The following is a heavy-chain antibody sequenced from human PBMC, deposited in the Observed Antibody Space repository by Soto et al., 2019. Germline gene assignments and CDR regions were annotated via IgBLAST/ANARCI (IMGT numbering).Heavy chain of an antibody. Sequence: ASVKVSCKASGYTFTGYYMHWVRQAPGQGLEWMGWINPNSGGTNYAQKFQGWVTMTRDTSISTAYMELSRLRSDDTAVYYCARGPLGYCSGGSCSSLAYWGQGTLVPVSP. J-gene: IGHJ4*02. D-gene: IGHD2-15*01. V-gene: IGHV1-2*04. CDR2: INPNSGGT. CDR1: GYTFTGYY. CDR3: ARGPLGYCSGGSCSSLAY.